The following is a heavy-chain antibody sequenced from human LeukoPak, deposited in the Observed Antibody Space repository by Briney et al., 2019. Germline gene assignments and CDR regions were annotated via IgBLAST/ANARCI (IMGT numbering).Heavy chain of an antibody. D-gene: IGHD6-13*01. J-gene: IGHJ4*02. CDR3: ARGGSSSSWPFYY. Sequence: SETLSLTCTVSGGSISSGGYYWSWIRQHPGKGLEWIGYIYYSGSTYYNPSLKSRVTISVDTSKNQFSLKLSSVTAADTAVYYCARGGSSSSWPFYYWGQGTLVTVSS. V-gene: IGHV4-31*03. CDR1: GGSISSGGYY. CDR2: IYYSGST.